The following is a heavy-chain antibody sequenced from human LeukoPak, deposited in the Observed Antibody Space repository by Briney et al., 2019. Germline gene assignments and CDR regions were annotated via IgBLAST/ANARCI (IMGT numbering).Heavy chain of an antibody. D-gene: IGHD4-17*01. Sequence: GGSLRFSCTVSGFTVSSNSMSWIRQAPGKGLEWVSFIYSGGNTHYSDSVKGRFTISRDNSKNTLYLQMNSLRAEDTAVYYCARRAGEYSHPYDYWGQGTLVTVSS. CDR1: GFTVSSNS. J-gene: IGHJ4*02. V-gene: IGHV3-53*01. CDR2: IYSGGNT. CDR3: ARRAGEYSHPYDY.